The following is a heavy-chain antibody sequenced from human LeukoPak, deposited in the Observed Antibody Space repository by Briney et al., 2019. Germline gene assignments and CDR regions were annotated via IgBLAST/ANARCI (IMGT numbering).Heavy chain of an antibody. CDR3: ARARGYSYGYGY. J-gene: IGHJ4*02. Sequence: SETLSLTSTVSGGSISSYYWSWIRQPPGKGLEWIGYIYYSGSTNYNPSLKSRVTISVDTSKNQFSLKLSSVTAADTAVYYCARARGYSYGYGYWGQGTLVTVSS. CDR1: GGSISSYY. D-gene: IGHD5-18*01. CDR2: IYYSGST. V-gene: IGHV4-59*01.